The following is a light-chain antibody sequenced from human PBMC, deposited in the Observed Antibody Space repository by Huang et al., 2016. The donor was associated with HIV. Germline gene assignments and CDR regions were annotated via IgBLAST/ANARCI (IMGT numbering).Light chain of an antibody. V-gene: IGKV1-39*01. CDR3: QQSFSVPRT. Sequence: DIQMTQSPPSLSASVGDRVTFTCRANQNITKSLNWYQQKPGKAPKLLIYTASTLESGVPSRVSGSGSGSRFTLNLVNLQPEDFATYYCQQSFSVPRTFG. CDR2: TAS. J-gene: IGKJ1*01. CDR1: QNITKS.